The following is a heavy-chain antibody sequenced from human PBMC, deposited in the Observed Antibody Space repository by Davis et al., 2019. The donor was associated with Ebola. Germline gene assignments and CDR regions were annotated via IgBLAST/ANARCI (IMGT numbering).Heavy chain of an antibody. Sequence: SETLSLTCAVSGGSISSSNWWSRVRQPPGKGLEWIGEIYHSGSTNYNPSLKSRVTISVDKSKNQFSLKLSSVTAADTAVYYCANRGYPIISPFDYWGQGTLVTVSS. D-gene: IGHD5-12*01. V-gene: IGHV4-4*02. CDR3: ANRGYPIISPFDY. J-gene: IGHJ4*02. CDR2: IYHSGST. CDR1: GGSISSSNW.